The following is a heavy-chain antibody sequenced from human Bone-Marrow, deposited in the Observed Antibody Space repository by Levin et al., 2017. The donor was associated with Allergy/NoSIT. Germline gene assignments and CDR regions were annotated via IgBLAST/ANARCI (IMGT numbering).Heavy chain of an antibody. V-gene: IGHV3-23*01. CDR2: ISFSGAYT. CDR3: AKGSCSGGTCLDFDY. CDR1: GFTFSSYG. J-gene: IGHJ4*02. D-gene: IGHD2-15*01. Sequence: PGGSLRLSCVASGFTFSSYGMSWVRQAPGKGLEWVSAISFSGAYTNYADSVKGRFTISRDNSNNTLFLQMNSLRAEDTAVYYCAKGSCSGGTCLDFDYWGQGTLVTVSS.